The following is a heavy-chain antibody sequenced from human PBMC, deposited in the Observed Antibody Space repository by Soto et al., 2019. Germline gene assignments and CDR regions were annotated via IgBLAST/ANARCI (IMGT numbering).Heavy chain of an antibody. CDR1: GFTFSSYG. J-gene: IGHJ4*02. V-gene: IGHV3-33*01. Sequence: GGSLRLSCAASGFTFSSYGMHWVRQAPGKGLEWVAVIWYDGSNKYYAGSVKGRFTISRDNSKNTLYLQMNSLRAEDTAVYYRARDRLRWHHFDYWGQGTLVTVSS. CDR3: ARDRLRWHHFDY. CDR2: IWYDGSNK. D-gene: IGHD4-17*01.